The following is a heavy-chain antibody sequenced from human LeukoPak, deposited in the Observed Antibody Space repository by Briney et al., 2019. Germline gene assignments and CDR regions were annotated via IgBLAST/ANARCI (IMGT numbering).Heavy chain of an antibody. Sequence: GGSLRLSCAASGFTFSSYWMSWVRQAPGKGLEWVANIKQDGGEKYCVDSVKGRFTISRDNAKNSLYLQMSSLRAEDTAVYYCARDGRGGYLDYWGQGTLVTVSS. J-gene: IGHJ4*02. V-gene: IGHV3-7*01. CDR3: ARDGRGGYLDY. D-gene: IGHD3-16*01. CDR1: GFTFSSYW. CDR2: IKQDGGEK.